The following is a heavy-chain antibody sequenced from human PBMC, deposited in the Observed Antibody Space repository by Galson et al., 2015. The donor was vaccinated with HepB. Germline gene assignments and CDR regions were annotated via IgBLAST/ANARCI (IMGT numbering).Heavy chain of an antibody. Sequence: SLRLSCAASGFTFSSYAMHWVRQAPGEGLEWVAVISYDGSNKYYADSVKGRFTISRDNSKNTLYLQMNSLRAEDTAVYYCARAPYGDYVWYYFDYWGQGTLVTVSS. CDR2: ISYDGSNK. V-gene: IGHV3-30-3*01. D-gene: IGHD4-17*01. CDR1: GFTFSSYA. CDR3: ARAPYGDYVWYYFDY. J-gene: IGHJ4*02.